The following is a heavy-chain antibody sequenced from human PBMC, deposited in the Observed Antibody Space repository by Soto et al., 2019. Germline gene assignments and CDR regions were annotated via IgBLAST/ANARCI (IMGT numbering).Heavy chain of an antibody. CDR1: GFSLSTSGVG. V-gene: IGHV2-5*02. Sequence: QITLKESGPPLVKPTQTLTLTCTFSGFSLSTSGVGVGWIRQPPGKALEWLALIYWDDDKRYSPSLKSRRTITKDTSKNPVVLTMTNMDPVDTATYYCAHRKVEVEATTMDYWGQGTLVTVSS. J-gene: IGHJ4*02. CDR2: IYWDDDK. CDR3: AHRKVEVEATTMDY. D-gene: IGHD1-26*01.